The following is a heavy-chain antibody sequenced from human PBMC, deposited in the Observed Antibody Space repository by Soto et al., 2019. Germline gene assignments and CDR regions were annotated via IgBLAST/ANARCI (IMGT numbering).Heavy chain of an antibody. V-gene: IGHV5-51*01. Sequence: GESLKISCQASGYSFPTQWVGWVRPLPGKGLEWMGIIFPSDGDTRYSPTFQGQVTISADTSTSTAYLQWSSLKTSDTATYYCARVDVLAFSGTHCEGYMGVWGQGTKVTVSS. CDR2: IFPSDGDT. CDR1: GYSFPTQW. D-gene: IGHD3-10*01. J-gene: IGHJ6*03. CDR3: ARVDVLAFSGTHCEGYMGV.